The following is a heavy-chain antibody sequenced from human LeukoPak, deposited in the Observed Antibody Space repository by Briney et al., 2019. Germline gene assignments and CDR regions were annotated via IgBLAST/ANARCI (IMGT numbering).Heavy chain of an antibody. CDR3: ARDSGWLGSYYYGMDV. D-gene: IGHD6-19*01. V-gene: IGHV4-34*01. CDR2: INHSGST. CDR1: GGSFSGYY. Sequence: SETLSLTCAVYGGSFSGYYWGWIRQPPGKGLEWIGEINHSGSTNYNPSRKSRVTISVDTSKNQFSLKLSSVTAADTAVYYCARDSGWLGSYYYGMDVWGQGTTVTVSS. J-gene: IGHJ6*02.